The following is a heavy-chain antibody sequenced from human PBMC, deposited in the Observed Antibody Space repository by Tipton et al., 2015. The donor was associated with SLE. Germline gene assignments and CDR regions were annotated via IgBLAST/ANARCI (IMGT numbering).Heavy chain of an antibody. CDR1: GFTVSGND. J-gene: IGHJ5*02. V-gene: IGHV3-53*01. D-gene: IGHD3-10*01. CDR3: AGDDYASGIT. Sequence: SLRLSCTAYGFTVSGNDMSWVRQAPGKGLQWVTLVYSSGITHYADSVKGRFTISRDNAKNSLYLQMNSLRVEDTAVYFCAGDDYASGITWGQGTLVTVSS. CDR2: VYSSGIT.